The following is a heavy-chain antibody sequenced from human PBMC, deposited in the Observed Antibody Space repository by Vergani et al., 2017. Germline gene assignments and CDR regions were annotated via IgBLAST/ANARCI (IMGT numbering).Heavy chain of an antibody. CDR1: GFTLSNYD. CDR2: IQLDGSNQ. CDR3: AKHFRGWGIDY. D-gene: IGHD3-16*01. V-gene: IGHV3-30*02. J-gene: IGHJ4*02. Sequence: QVHLVESGGGVVQRGGSLSLSCATSGFTLSNYDMQWIRQGPGKGLGFVAFIQLDGSNQYYADSVKGRFTLSRDFSKNTLYLQMNSLRTDDTATYYCAKHFRGWGIDYWGQGTQVIVSS.